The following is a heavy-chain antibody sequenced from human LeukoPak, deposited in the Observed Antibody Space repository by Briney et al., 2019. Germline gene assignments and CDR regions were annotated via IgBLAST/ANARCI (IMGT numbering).Heavy chain of an antibody. CDR1: RFIFDNYG. V-gene: IGHV3-23*01. D-gene: IGHD5-24*01. CDR3: VKKRWTYHDACDV. Sequence: GGTLRLSCAASRFIFDNYGMTWVRQAPGKGLEWVSDIRDIGISSNYADSVKGRFTISRDNSKNTVNLQMNSLRVEDTAVYYCVKKRWTYHDACDVWGQGTMVTVSS. CDR2: IRDIGISS. J-gene: IGHJ3*01.